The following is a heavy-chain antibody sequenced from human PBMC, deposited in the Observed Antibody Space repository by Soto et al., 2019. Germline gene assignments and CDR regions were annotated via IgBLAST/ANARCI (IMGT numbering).Heavy chain of an antibody. Sequence: QVQLVQSGAEVKKPGASVKVSCKASGYTFSGSVMHWVRQAPGQRLEWMGWNNADNGNTKYSQKFQGRVTITRDTSATTAYMELSSLRSEDTTVYYCATEIDGTTVTSLDYWGQGTLVTVSS. J-gene: IGHJ4*02. CDR3: ATEIDGTTVTSLDY. CDR2: NNADNGNT. CDR1: GYTFSGSV. D-gene: IGHD4-17*01. V-gene: IGHV1-3*01.